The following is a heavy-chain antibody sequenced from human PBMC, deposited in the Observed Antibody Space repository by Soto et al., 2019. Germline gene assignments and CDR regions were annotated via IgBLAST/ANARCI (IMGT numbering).Heavy chain of an antibody. J-gene: IGHJ5*02. CDR1: GGSISSGGYY. CDR2: IYHSGTT. Sequence: QVQLQESGPGLVKPSQTLSLTCTVSGGSISSGGYYWSWIRQHPGKGLEWIGYIYHSGTTYYNPSLKSRLTISVDTSKNQFSLKLTSVTAADPAVYYWAGVRGTQLLGWFAPWGQETLVTVSS. CDR3: AGVRGTQLLGWFAP. D-gene: IGHD2-2*01. V-gene: IGHV4-31*03.